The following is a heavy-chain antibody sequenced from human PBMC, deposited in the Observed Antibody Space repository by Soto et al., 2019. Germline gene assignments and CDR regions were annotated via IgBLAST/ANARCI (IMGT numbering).Heavy chain of an antibody. V-gene: IGHV1-8*01. Sequence: QVQLVQSGAEVKKPGASVKVSCKASGYTFSSYDINWVRQATGQGLEWMGWMNPNSGDTNYPQKFQGRVTMTRNTSIGTAYMELSSLRSEDTAVYYCARGLKFTTPLVRGVNPYYYYYMDVWGEGTTVTVSS. CDR2: MNPNSGDT. J-gene: IGHJ6*03. CDR3: ARGLKFTTPLVRGVNPYYYYYMDV. D-gene: IGHD3-10*01. CDR1: GYTFSSYD.